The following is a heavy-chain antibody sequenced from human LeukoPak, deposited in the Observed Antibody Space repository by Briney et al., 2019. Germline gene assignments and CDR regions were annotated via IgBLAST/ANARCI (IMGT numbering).Heavy chain of an antibody. CDR2: INDDTP. Sequence: GGSLRLSCTTSGFSFNTYSMSWVRQPPGKGLEWVSAINDDTPYYTDSVKGRFTVPRDNSRDTLSLHLNSLSTEDTDIYYCAKEYDLWHEQGNWFETWGQGVLVTVS. CDR3: AKEYDLWHEQGNWFET. CDR1: GFSFNTYS. J-gene: IGHJ5*02. V-gene: IGHV3-23*01. D-gene: IGHD7-27*01.